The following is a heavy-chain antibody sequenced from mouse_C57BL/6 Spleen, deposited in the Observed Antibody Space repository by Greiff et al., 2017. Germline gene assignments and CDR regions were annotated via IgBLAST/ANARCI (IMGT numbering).Heavy chain of an antibody. CDR1: GFSLTSYG. CDR3: AKTVVLDAMDY. V-gene: IGHV2-4*01. CDR2: IWSGGST. Sequence: VKLMESGPGLVQPSQSLSITCTVSGFSLTSYGVHWVRQPPGKGLEWLGVIWSGGSTDYNAAFISRLSISKDNSKSQVFFKMNSLQADDTAIDYCAKTVVLDAMDYWGQGTSVTVSS. J-gene: IGHJ4*01. D-gene: IGHD1-1*01.